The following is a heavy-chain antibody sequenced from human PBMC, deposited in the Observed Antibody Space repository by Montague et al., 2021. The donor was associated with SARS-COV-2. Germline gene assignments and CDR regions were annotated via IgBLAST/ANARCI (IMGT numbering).Heavy chain of an antibody. J-gene: IGHJ4*02. CDR3: ARTYYDILTGYYTYDY. CDR2: IDWDDDK. CDR1: GFSHSTSGMC. V-gene: IGHV2-70*01. Sequence: VKPTQTLTLTCTFSGFSHSTSGMCVSWIRQPPGKALEWLALIDWDDDKYYSTSLKTRLTISKDTSKNQVVLTMTNMDPVDTATYYCARTYYDILTGYYTYDYWGQGTLVTVSS. D-gene: IGHD3-9*01.